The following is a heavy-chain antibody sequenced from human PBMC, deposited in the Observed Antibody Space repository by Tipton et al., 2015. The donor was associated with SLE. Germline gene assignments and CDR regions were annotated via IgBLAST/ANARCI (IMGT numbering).Heavy chain of an antibody. J-gene: IGHJ4*02. CDR1: GFTFSSYE. CDR3: ARDPIPARSYYFDY. Sequence: SLRLSCAASGFTFSSYEMNWVRQAPGKGLEWVSSISSGSDYIYYADSVKGRFTISRDNASSSLYLQMNSLRAEDTAVYYCARDPIPARSYYFDYWGQGTLVTVSS. CDR2: ISSGSDYI. D-gene: IGHD6-6*01. V-gene: IGHV3-21*01.